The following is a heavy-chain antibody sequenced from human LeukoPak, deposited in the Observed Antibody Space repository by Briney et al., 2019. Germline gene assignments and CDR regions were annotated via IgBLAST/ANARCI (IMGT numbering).Heavy chain of an antibody. J-gene: IGHJ5*02. Sequence: ASVKVSCKASGYTFTSYGISWVRQAPGQGLEWMGWISAYNGNTNYAQKLQGRVTMTTDTSTSTAYMELRSLRSDDTAVYYCARAGTAVTTGGWFDPWGQGTLVTVSS. CDR3: ARAGTAVTTGGWFDP. D-gene: IGHD4-17*01. CDR1: GYTFTSYG. CDR2: ISAYNGNT. V-gene: IGHV1-18*01.